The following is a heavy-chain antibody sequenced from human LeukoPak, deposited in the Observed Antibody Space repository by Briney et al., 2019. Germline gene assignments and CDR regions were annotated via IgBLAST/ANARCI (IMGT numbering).Heavy chain of an antibody. CDR1: GFTFSSSA. CDR3: ARGQSLDP. J-gene: IGHJ5*02. CDR2: ISGSGSGGST. Sequence: GGSLRLSCAASGFTFSSSAMSWLRQAPGKGLEWVSSISGSGSGGSTYYADSVKGRFTISRDNSNHPVYLQMDSLRDEDTAVYYCARGQSLDPWGQGNLVVVSS. V-gene: IGHV3-23*01.